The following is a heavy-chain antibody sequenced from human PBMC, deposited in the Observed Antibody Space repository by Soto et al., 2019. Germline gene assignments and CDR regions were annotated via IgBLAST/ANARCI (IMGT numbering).Heavy chain of an antibody. D-gene: IGHD6-25*01. V-gene: IGHV4-31*03. Sequence: SETLSLTCTVSGGSISSGGYYWSWIRQHPGKGLEWIGYIYNSGSTYYNPSLKSRVTISVDTSKNQFSLKLNSVTAADTAVYYCARVAARSFLFDYWGQGTLVTVSS. CDR3: ARVAARSFLFDY. CDR1: GGSISSGGYY. J-gene: IGHJ4*02. CDR2: IYNSGST.